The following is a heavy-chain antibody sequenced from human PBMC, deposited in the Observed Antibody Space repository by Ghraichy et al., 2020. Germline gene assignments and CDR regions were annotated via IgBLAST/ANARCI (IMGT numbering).Heavy chain of an antibody. J-gene: IGHJ6*02. CDR2: IYYSGST. D-gene: IGHD3-22*01. CDR1: GGSISSGDYY. Sequence: SETLSLTCTVSGGSISSGDYYWSWIRQPPGKGLEWIGYIYYSGSTYYNPSLKSRVTISVDTSKNQFSLKLSSVTAADTAVYYCARDCLSGDSSGYYQPYYYYGMDVWGQGTTVTVSS. V-gene: IGHV4-30-4*01. CDR3: ARDCLSGDSSGYYQPYYYYGMDV.